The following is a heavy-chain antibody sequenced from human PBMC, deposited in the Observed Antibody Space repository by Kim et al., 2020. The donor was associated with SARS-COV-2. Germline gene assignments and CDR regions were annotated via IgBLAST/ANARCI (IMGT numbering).Heavy chain of an antibody. Sequence: SETLSLTCTVSGGSISSYYWSWIRQPPGKGLEWIGYIYYSGSTNYNPSLKSRVTISVDTSKNQFSLKLSSVTAADTAVYYCASTLGRADRQPLTPYYYYYMDVWGKGTTVTVSS. CDR3: ASTLGRADRQPLTPYYYYYMDV. J-gene: IGHJ6*03. D-gene: IGHD2-15*01. CDR1: GGSISSYY. CDR2: IYYSGST. V-gene: IGHV4-59*01.